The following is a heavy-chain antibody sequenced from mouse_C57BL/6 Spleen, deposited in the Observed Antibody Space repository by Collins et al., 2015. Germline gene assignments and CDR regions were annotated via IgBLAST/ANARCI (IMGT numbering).Heavy chain of an antibody. Sequence: STNYHSALISRLSISKDNSKSQVFLKLNSLQTDDTATYYCAKGAQATFAYWGQGTLVTVSA. J-gene: IGHJ3*01. CDR3: AKGAQATFAY. CDR2: ST. D-gene: IGHD3-2*02. V-gene: IGHV2-3*01.